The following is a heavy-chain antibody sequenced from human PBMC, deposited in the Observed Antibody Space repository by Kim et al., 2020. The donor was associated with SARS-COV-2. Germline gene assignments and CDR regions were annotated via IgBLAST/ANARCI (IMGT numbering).Heavy chain of an antibody. V-gene: IGHV3-33*06. CDR1: GFTFSSYG. CDR2: IWYDGSNK. J-gene: IGHJ6*02. D-gene: IGHD3-3*01. CDR3: AKDPEYYDFWSGYLGNPGPGDYYGMDV. Sequence: GGSLRLSCAASGFTFSSYGMHWVRQAPGKGLEWVAVIWYDGSNKYYADSVKGRFTISRDNSKNTLYLQMNSLRAEDTAVYYCAKDPEYYDFWSGYLGNPGPGDYYGMDVWGQGTTVTVSS.